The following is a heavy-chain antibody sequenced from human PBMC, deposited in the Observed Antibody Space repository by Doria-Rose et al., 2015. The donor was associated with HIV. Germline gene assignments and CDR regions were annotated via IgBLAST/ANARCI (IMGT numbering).Heavy chain of an antibody. D-gene: IGHD6-19*01. CDR3: TSTIAVAAHYYYGMDV. V-gene: IGHV3-49*02. J-gene: IGHJ6*02. CDR2: IRSKAYGATT. Sequence: LEWLGFIRSKAYGATTEYAASVKGRFTISRDDSKSIAYLQMNSLKTEDTAVYYCTSTIAVAAHYYYGMDVWGQGTKVTVSS.